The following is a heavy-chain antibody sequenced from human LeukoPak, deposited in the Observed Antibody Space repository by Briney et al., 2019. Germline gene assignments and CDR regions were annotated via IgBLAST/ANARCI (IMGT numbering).Heavy chain of an antibody. V-gene: IGHV3-NL1*01. CDR3: ARSGSGWFDY. D-gene: IGHD6-19*01. J-gene: IGHJ4*02. CDR2: MYAGGST. Sequence: GGSLRLSCAASGFTFSSYGMHWVRQAPGKGLEWVSVMYAGGSTYYADSVKGRFTISRDSSKNTLYLQMNSLRVEDTAMYYCARSGSGWFDYWGQGTLVTVSS. CDR1: GFTFSSYG.